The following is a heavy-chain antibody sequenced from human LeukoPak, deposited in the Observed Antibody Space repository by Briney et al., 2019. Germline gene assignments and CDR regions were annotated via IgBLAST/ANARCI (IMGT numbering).Heavy chain of an antibody. Sequence: SETLSLTCTVSGGSISSYYWSWIRQPPGKGLEWIRFIYHTGSTNYNPSLRSRVTISVDTSKNQFSLKLSSVTAADTAVYYCARRWSKSWGSSEWYFDLWGRGTLVTVSS. CDR3: ARRWSKSWGSSEWYFDL. CDR1: GGSISSYY. V-gene: IGHV4-59*08. J-gene: IGHJ2*01. CDR2: IYHTGST. D-gene: IGHD6-6*01.